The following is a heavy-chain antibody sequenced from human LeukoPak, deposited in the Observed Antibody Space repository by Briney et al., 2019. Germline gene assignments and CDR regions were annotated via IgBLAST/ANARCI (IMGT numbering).Heavy chain of an antibody. V-gene: IGHV3-74*01. CDR3: ARESTSWYFDL. CDR2: ISSDGSST. J-gene: IGHJ2*01. D-gene: IGHD2-2*01. Sequence: PGGSLRLSCAASGFTFSNYWMHWVRQAPGKGLVWVSRISSDGSSTSYADSVKGRFTISRDNAKNTLYLQMNSLRAEDTAVYYCARESTSWYFDLWGRGTLVTVSS. CDR1: GFTFSNYW.